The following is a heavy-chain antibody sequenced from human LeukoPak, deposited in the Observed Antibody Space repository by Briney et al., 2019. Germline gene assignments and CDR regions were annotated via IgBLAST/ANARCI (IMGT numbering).Heavy chain of an antibody. J-gene: IGHJ5*02. CDR1: GGSFSGYY. V-gene: IGHV4-34*01. CDR2: INHSGST. D-gene: IGHD2-2*01. Sequence: PSETLSLTCAAYGGSFSGYYWSWIRQPPGKGLEWIGEINHSGSTNYNPSLKSRVTISVDTSKNQFSLKLSSVTAADTAVYYCARMRGYCSSTSCYSGNWFDPWGQGTLVTVSS. CDR3: ARMRGYCSSTSCYSGNWFDP.